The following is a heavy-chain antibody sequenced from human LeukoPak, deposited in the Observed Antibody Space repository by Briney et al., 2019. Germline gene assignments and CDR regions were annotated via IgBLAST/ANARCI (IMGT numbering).Heavy chain of an antibody. CDR3: ARSWELYYFDY. J-gene: IGHJ4*02. D-gene: IGHD4-23*01. CDR1: GGSISSYY. V-gene: IGHV4-59*01. CDR2: IYDSGRT. Sequence: SETLSLTCTVSGGSISSYYWSWIRQPPGKGLEWIGYIYDSGRTSYNPSLKSRVTISVDTSKNQFSLKLSSVTAADTAVYYCARSWELYYFDYWGQGTLVTVSS.